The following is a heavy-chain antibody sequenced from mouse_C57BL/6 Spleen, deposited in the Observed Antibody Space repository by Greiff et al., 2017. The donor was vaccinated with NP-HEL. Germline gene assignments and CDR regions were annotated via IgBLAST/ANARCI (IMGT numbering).Heavy chain of an antibody. J-gene: IGHJ4*01. CDR2: SRNKANDYTT. Sequence: EVHLVESGGGLVQSGRSLRLSCATSGFTFSDFYMEWVRQAPGKGLEWIAASRNKANDYTTEYSASVKGRFIVSRDTSQSILYLQMNALRAEDTAIYYCARRENYAMDYWGQGTSVTVSS. CDR1: GFTFSDFY. V-gene: IGHV7-1*01. CDR3: ARRENYAMDY.